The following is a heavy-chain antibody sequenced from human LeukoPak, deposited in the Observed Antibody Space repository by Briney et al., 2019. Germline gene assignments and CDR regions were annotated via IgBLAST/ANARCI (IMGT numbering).Heavy chain of an antibody. D-gene: IGHD3-9*01. CDR1: GFTFSNYA. CDR2: ISGNGGST. V-gene: IGHV3-23*01. CDR3: AKDVFELYDIYYH. J-gene: IGHJ5*02. Sequence: PGGSLRLSCTASGFTFSNYAMSWVRQAPGKGLEWVSAISGNGGSTFDADSVKGRFTISRDNSKNTLYLKMNSLRAEDTAIYYCAKDVFELYDIYYHWGQGTLVTVSS.